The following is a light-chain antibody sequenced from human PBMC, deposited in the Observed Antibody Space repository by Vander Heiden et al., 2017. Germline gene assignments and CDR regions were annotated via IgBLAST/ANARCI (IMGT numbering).Light chain of an antibody. CDR2: GNR. CDR3: QSYDSSLSGYV. V-gene: IGLV1-40*01. J-gene: IGLJ1*01. Sequence: HSVLTQPPSVSGAPGQRVTISCTGSSSNIGAGYDVHWYQQLPGTAPKLLIFGNRFRPSGVPDRFSGSKSGTSVSLAISGLQAEDEADYYCQSYDSSLSGYVFGPGTKVTVL. CDR1: SSNIGAGYD.